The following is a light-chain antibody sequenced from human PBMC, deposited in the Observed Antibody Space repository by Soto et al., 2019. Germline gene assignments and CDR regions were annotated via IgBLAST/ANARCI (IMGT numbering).Light chain of an antibody. Sequence: QPVLTQSPSASASLGASVKLTCTLSSGHSSYAIAWHQQQPEKGPRYLMKLNSDGSHSKGDGIPDRFSGSSSGAERYLTISRLQSEDEADYYCQTWGAGIHYVFGTGTRSPS. V-gene: IGLV4-69*01. J-gene: IGLJ1*01. CDR1: SGHSSYA. CDR3: QTWGAGIHYV. CDR2: LNSDGSH.